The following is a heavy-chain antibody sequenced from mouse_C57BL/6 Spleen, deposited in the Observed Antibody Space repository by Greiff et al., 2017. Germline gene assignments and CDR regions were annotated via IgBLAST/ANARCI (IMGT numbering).Heavy chain of an antibody. J-gene: IGHJ2*01. CDR2: IYPGSGNT. D-gene: IGHD1-1*01. CDR1: GYSFTSYY. V-gene: IGHV1-66*01. CDR3: ARDGYGSSPFFDY. Sequence: QVQLQQSGPELVKPGASVKISCKASGYSFTSYYIHWVKQRPGQGLEWIGWIYPGSGNTKYNEKFKGKATLTADTSSSTAYMQLSSLTSEDSAVYYGARDGYGSSPFFDYWGQGTTLTVSS.